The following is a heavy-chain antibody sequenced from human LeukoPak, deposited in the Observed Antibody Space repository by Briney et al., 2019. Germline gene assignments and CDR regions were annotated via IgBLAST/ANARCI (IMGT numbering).Heavy chain of an antibody. CDR2: IKSDTEGETT. J-gene: IGHJ4*02. V-gene: IGHV3-15*01. CDR3: TTDPHSGYCSGVSCYPYDY. Sequence: GGSLRLSCAASGFSFNDAWMSWVRQAPGKGLEWVGRIKSDTEGETTDYAAPVKGRFTISRDDSRNTLYLQMTTLKTEDTALYYCTTDPHSGYCSGVSCYPYDYWGQGTLVTVSS. CDR1: GFSFNDAW. D-gene: IGHD2-15*01.